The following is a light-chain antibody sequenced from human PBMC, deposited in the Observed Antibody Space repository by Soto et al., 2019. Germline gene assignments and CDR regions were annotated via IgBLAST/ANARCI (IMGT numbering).Light chain of an antibody. Sequence: DIQMTQSPSSLSASVGDRVTITCRASQSISSYLNWYQQKPGKAPKLLIYAAFSLQSGVPSRFSGTGSGTDFTLTISSLQPEDFATYYCQQSYSSPRTFGQGTNLEIK. J-gene: IGKJ2*01. V-gene: IGKV1-39*01. CDR2: AAF. CDR3: QQSYSSPRT. CDR1: QSISSY.